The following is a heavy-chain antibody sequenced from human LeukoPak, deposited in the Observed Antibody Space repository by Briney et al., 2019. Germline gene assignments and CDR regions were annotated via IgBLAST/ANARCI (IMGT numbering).Heavy chain of an antibody. CDR1: GFTFDDYA. V-gene: IGHV3-9*01. J-gene: IGHJ4*02. CDR2: ISWNSGSI. CDR3: AKDSYYDSSGYFDH. D-gene: IGHD3-22*01. Sequence: GRSLRLSCAASGFTFDDYAMHWVPQAPGKGLEWVSGISWNSGSIGYADSVKGRFTISRDNAKNSLYLQMNSLRAEDTALYYCAKDSYYDSSGYFDHWGQGTLVTVSS.